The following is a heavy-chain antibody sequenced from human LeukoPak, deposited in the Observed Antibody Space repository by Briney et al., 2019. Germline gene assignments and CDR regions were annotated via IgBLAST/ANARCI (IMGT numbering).Heavy chain of an antibody. V-gene: IGHV4-59*01. CDR1: GGSISSYY. J-gene: IGHJ4*02. Sequence: PSETLSLTCTVSGGSISSYYWSWIRQPPGKGLEWIGYIYYSGSTNYNPSLKSRVTISVDTSKNQFSLKLSSVTAADTAVYYCARASSGYYYGSDYWGQGTLVTVSS. D-gene: IGHD3-22*01. CDR3: ARASSGYYYGSDY. CDR2: IYYSGST.